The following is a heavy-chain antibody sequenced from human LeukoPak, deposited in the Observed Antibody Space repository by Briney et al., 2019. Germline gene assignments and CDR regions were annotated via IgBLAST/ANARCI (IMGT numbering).Heavy chain of an antibody. CDR2: IIPIFGTA. CDR1: GGTFSSYA. J-gene: IGHJ4*02. D-gene: IGHD6-19*01. V-gene: IGHV1-69*05. Sequence: SVKVPCKASGGTFSSYAISWVRQAPGQGLEWMGGIIPIFGTANYAQKFQGRVTITTDESTSTAYMELSSLRSEDTAVYYCARDRGSGAVAGFDYWGQGTLVTVSS. CDR3: ARDRGSGAVAGFDY.